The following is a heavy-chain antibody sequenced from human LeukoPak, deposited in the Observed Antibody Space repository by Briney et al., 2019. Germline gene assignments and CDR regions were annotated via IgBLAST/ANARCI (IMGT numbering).Heavy chain of an antibody. V-gene: IGHV3-33*01. CDR2: IWYDGSNK. CDR1: GFIFSSYG. Sequence: PGGSLRLSCAASGFIFSSYGMHWVRQAPGKGLEWVAVIWYDGSNKYYADSVKGRFTISRDNSKNTLYLQMSSLRAEDTAVYYCARDKDGTLWFGELGYSWGQGTLVTVSS. D-gene: IGHD3-10*01. CDR3: ARDKDGTLWFGELGYS. J-gene: IGHJ4*02.